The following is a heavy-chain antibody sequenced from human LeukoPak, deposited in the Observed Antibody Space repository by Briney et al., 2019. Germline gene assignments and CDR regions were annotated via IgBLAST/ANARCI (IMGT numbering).Heavy chain of an antibody. CDR2: ISNTGTIT. CDR3: ARGAGSSWFYS. D-gene: IGHD6-13*01. Sequence: GGALRLSCAASGFTFSYQKKNLVRQAPGKGVGLLSYISNTGTITHYADSVKGRFTISRDNAKNSLYLQMSTLRDEDTAVYYCARGAGSSWFYSWGQGTLVTVSS. J-gene: IGHJ5*01. CDR1: GFTFSYQK. V-gene: IGHV3-48*02.